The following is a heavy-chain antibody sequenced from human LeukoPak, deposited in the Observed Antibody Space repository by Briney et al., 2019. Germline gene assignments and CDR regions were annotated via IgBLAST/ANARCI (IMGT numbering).Heavy chain of an antibody. CDR1: GGTFSSYA. CDR2: IIPIFGTA. Sequence: SVKVSCKASGGTFSSYAISWVRQAPGQGLEWIGGIIPIFGTANYAHKFQGRVTITTEESTSTDYMEMSSLRSEDTAVYYCARAGGWNYVTEYYYMDVWGKGTTVTVSS. J-gene: IGHJ6*03. V-gene: IGHV1-69*05. D-gene: IGHD1-7*01. CDR3: ARAGGWNYVTEYYYMDV.